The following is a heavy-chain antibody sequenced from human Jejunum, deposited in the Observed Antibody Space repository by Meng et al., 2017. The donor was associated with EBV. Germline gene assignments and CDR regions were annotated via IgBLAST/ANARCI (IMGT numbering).Heavy chain of an antibody. J-gene: IGHJ5*02. D-gene: IGHD1/OR15-1a*01. CDR3: ARESGSELEQPNYNWFGP. CDR1: GFTFTSYA. V-gene: IGHV1-3*01. CDR2: INAGSGYT. Sequence: ARVVQSGAEVKWPGPSFKVSCKASGFTFTSYAMHWVRQATGQRLEWMGWINAGSGYTRYSQKFQGRVTITRDTSASIVYMELSSLRSEDTAVYFCARESGSELEQPNYNWFGPWGQGTLVTVSS.